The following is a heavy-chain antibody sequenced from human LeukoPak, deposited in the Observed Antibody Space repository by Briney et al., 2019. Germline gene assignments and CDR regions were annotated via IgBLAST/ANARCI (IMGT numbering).Heavy chain of an antibody. Sequence: GESLKISCKGSGYSFTSYWIGWVRQMPGKGLEWMGIIYPGDSDTRYSPSFQGQVTISADKSISTAYLQWSSLKASDTAMYYCARQISGYTYYYYGMDVWGQGTTVTVSS. V-gene: IGHV5-51*01. CDR1: GYSFTSYW. D-gene: IGHD5-12*01. J-gene: IGHJ6*02. CDR3: ARQISGYTYYYYGMDV. CDR2: IYPGDSDT.